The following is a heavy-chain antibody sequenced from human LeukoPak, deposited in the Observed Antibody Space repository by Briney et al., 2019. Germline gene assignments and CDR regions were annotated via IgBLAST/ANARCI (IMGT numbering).Heavy chain of an antibody. D-gene: IGHD1-26*01. CDR3: ARDNTGSYEY. CDR2: IRADGATT. V-gene: IGHV3-43*02. Sequence: PGGSLRLSCAASGFTFGDYDMHWVRQAPGKGLEWVPLIRADGATTRYTDSVKGRFTISRDNSKDSLYLQMNSLRTEDTALYYCARDNTGSYEYWGQGTLVTISP. J-gene: IGHJ4*02. CDR1: GFTFGDYD.